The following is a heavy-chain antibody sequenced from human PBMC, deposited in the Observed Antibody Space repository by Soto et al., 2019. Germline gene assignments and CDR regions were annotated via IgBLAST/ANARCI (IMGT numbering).Heavy chain of an antibody. CDR2: IYYSGST. D-gene: IGHD6-6*01. CDR1: GGSISSGGYY. J-gene: IGHJ4*02. CDR3: ARGYSSSPHYDY. V-gene: IGHV4-31*03. Sequence: SETLSLTCTVSGGSISSGGYYWSWIRQHPGKGLEWIGYIYYSGSTYYNPSLKSRVTISVDTSKNQFSLKLSSVTAADTAVYYCARGYSSSPHYDYWGQGTLVTVS.